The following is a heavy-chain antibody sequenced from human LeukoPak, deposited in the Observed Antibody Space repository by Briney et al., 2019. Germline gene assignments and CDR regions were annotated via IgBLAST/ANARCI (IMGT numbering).Heavy chain of an antibody. D-gene: IGHD6-6*01. V-gene: IGHV3-74*03. CDR3: ASAGGDSRSPLPFYY. J-gene: IGHJ4*02. CDR2: IDNAGSIT. Sequence: GGSLRLSCAASGFTFSNYWIHWVRQAPGKGLVWVSRIDNAGSITTYADSVKGRFTISRDNAENTLYLQMNSLRVEDTAVYYCASAGGDSRSPLPFYYWGQGTLVTVSS. CDR1: GFTFSNYW.